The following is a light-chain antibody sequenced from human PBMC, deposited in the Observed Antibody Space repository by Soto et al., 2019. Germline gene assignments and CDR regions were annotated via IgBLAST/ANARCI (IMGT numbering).Light chain of an antibody. Sequence: DIQRTQSPSTLSGSVGDRVTITCRASQTISSWLAWYQQKPGKAPKLLIYKASTLKSGVPSRFSGSGSGTEFTLTISSLQPDDFATYYCQQYYRYPWMFGQGTKVDIK. V-gene: IGKV1-5*03. J-gene: IGKJ1*01. CDR1: QTISSW. CDR2: KAS. CDR3: QQYYRYPWM.